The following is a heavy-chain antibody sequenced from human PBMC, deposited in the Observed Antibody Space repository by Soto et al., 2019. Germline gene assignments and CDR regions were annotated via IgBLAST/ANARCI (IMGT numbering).Heavy chain of an antibody. V-gene: IGHV3-23*01. CDR3: TKASSDRHHMDV. CDR1: GFTFSNFV. CDR2: ITSTGGDT. J-gene: IGHJ6*02. Sequence: PGGSLRLSCATSGFTFSNFVMRWVRQTPGKGLEWVSTITSTGGDTYYTDSVKGRFTISRDNSKNTLYLQMSSLRAEDTALYYCTKASSDRHHMDVWGQGTTVTAP.